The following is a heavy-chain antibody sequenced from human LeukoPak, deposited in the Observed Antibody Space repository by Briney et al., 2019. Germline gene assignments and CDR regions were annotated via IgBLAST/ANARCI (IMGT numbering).Heavy chain of an antibody. CDR3: ARDRCSSTSCVRWFDP. CDR2: IYYSGST. CDR1: GGSVSSGSYY. Sequence: SETLSLTCIVSGGSVSSGSYYWSWIRQPPGKGLEWIGYIYYSGSTNYNPSLKSRVTISVDTSKNQFSLKLSSVTAADTAVYYCARDRCSSTSCVRWFDPWGRGTLVTVSS. V-gene: IGHV4-61*01. D-gene: IGHD2-2*01. J-gene: IGHJ5*02.